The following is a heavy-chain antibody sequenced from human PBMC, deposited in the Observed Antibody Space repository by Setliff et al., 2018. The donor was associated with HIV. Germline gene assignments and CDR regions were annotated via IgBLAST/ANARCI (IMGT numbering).Heavy chain of an antibody. J-gene: IGHJ4*02. V-gene: IGHV4-39*02. Sequence: SETLSLTCTVSGGSISSYYWSWIRQPPGKGLEWIGSIYYSGSTYYNPSLESRVTISVDTSKNHFSLRLSSVTAADTAVYYCARRAVAGTSFDYWGQGTLVTVSS. CDR3: ARRAVAGTSFDY. CDR2: IYYSGST. D-gene: IGHD6-19*01. CDR1: GGSISSYY.